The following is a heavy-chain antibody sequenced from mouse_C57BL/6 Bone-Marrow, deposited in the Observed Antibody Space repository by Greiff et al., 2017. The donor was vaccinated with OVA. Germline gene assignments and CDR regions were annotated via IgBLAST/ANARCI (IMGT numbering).Heavy chain of an antibody. CDR3: ARGGRGNFDY. J-gene: IGHJ2*01. D-gene: IGHD3-3*01. CDR2: IYPRSGNT. V-gene: IGHV1-81*01. Sequence: VMLVESGAELARPGASVKLSCKASGYTFTSYGISWVKQRTGQGLEWIGEIYPRSGNTYYNEKFKGKATLTADKSSSTAYMELRSLTSEDSAVYFCARGGRGNFDYWGQGTTLTVSS. CDR1: GYTFTSYG.